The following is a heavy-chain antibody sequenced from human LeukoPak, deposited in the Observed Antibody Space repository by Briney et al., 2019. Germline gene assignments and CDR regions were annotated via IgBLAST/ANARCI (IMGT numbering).Heavy chain of an antibody. D-gene: IGHD2-15*01. Sequence: SETLSLTCTVSGGSISSYYWSWLRQPPGKGLEWIGYIYYSGSTNYNPSLKSRVTISVDTSKNQFSLKLSSVTAADTAVYYCARHMAHCSGGSCYSHYYYGMDVWGQGTTVTVSS. V-gene: IGHV4-59*08. CDR2: IYYSGST. CDR1: GGSISSYY. J-gene: IGHJ6*02. CDR3: ARHMAHCSGGSCYSHYYYGMDV.